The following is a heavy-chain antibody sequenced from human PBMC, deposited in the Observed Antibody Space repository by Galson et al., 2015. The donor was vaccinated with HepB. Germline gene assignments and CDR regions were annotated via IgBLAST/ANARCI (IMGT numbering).Heavy chain of an antibody. Sequence: SVKVSCKASGGTFSSYAISWVRQAPGQGLEWMGGIIPIFGTANYAQKFQGRVTITADESTSTAYMELSSLRSEDTAVYYCARDRGRYCSGGSCFDYWGQGTLVTVSS. CDR3: ARDRGRYCSGGSCFDY. J-gene: IGHJ4*02. V-gene: IGHV1-69*13. CDR2: IIPIFGTA. D-gene: IGHD2-15*01. CDR1: GGTFSSYA.